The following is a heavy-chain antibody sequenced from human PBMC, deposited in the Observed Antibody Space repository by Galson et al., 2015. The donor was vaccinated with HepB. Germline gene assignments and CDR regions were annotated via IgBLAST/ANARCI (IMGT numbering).Heavy chain of an antibody. CDR2: INSDGSST. J-gene: IGHJ4*02. Sequence: SLRLSCAASGFTFSSYWMHWVRQAPGEGLVWVSRINSDGSSTSYADSVKGRFTISRDNSKNTLYLQMNSLRAEDTAVYYCARDLSKQWLVLDYWGQGTLVTVSS. CDR1: GFTFSSYW. V-gene: IGHV3-74*01. D-gene: IGHD6-19*01. CDR3: ARDLSKQWLVLDY.